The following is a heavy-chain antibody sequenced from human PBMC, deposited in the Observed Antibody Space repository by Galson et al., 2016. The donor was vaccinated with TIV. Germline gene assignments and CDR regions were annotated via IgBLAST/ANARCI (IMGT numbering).Heavy chain of an antibody. CDR2: MSASGGST. D-gene: IGHD5-12*01. CDR1: GFTFSRFT. J-gene: IGHJ4*02. Sequence: SLRLSCAGSGFTFSRFTMCWVRQAPGKGLQWVSSMSASGGSTYYADSVKSRFTISREISKNTLYLQMNSLRAEDTAVYYCAKDTSSAYSGYGYFDYWGQGTLVTVSS. CDR3: AKDTSSAYSGYGYFDY. V-gene: IGHV3-23*01.